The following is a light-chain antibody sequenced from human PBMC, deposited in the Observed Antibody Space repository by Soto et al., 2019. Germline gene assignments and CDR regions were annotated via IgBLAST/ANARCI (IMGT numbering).Light chain of an antibody. J-gene: IGKJ3*01. CDR2: DVS. CDR3: QQRSNWPRFT. Sequence: PGERATLSCRASQTITTELAWYQQKPGQAPRLLIYDVSNRATGIPARFSGSGSGTDFTLTISSLEPEDFAVYYCQQRSNWPRFTFGPGTKVDI. V-gene: IGKV3-11*01. CDR1: QTITTE.